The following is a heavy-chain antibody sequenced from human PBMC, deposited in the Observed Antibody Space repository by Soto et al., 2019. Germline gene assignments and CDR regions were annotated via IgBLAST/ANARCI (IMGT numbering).Heavy chain of an antibody. D-gene: IGHD6-19*01. J-gene: IGHJ4*02. CDR2: IYYSGST. CDR1: GGSISSHY. Sequence: QVQLQESGPGLVKPSETLSLSCTVSGGSISSHYWSWIRQPPGKGLEWIGYIYYSGSTNYNPSLKSRVTISVDMSKNQVSLKVSSVTAADTAVYYCARAVDGGLDYWGQGTLVTVSS. CDR3: ARAVDGGLDY. V-gene: IGHV4-59*11.